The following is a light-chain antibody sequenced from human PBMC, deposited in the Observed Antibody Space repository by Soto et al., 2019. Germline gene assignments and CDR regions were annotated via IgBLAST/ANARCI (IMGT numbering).Light chain of an antibody. Sequence: QSVLTQPPSASGSPGQSVTISCTGTKSDIGVYDFVSWYQHHPGKAPRLLIYEVFQRPSGVPDRFSGYKSGNTASLTVSGLQAADEADYFCNSYAGINTYVFGRGPRVTVL. CDR2: EVF. CDR3: NSYAGINTYV. V-gene: IGLV2-8*01. CDR1: KSDIGVYDF. J-gene: IGLJ1*01.